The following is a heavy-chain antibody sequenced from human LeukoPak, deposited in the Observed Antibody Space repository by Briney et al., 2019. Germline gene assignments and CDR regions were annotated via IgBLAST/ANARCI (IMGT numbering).Heavy chain of an antibody. CDR2: IIPIFGTA. V-gene: IGHV1-69*01. CDR1: GGTFSSYA. J-gene: IGHJ3*02. CDR3: ARVVVISNDAFDI. D-gene: IGHD3-22*01. Sequence: GASVKVSCKASGGTFSSYAISWVRQAPGQGLEWMGGIIPIFGTANYAQKFQGRVTITADESTSTAYMELRSLRSDDTAVYYCARVVVISNDAFDIWGQGTMVTVSS.